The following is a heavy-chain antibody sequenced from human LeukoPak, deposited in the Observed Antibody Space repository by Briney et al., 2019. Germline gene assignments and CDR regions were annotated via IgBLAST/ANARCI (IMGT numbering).Heavy chain of an antibody. CDR2: ITHRGST. CDR3: ARYDIVATNWFDP. D-gene: IGHD5-12*01. V-gene: IGHV4-34*01. CDR1: GGSINSYY. J-gene: IGHJ5*02. Sequence: PSETLSLTCTVSGGSINSYYWSWNRQPPEKGLEWIGEITHRGSTNYNPSLKSRVTISVYTSKNQFSLKLNSVTAADTAVYYCARYDIVATNWFDPWGQGTLVTVSS.